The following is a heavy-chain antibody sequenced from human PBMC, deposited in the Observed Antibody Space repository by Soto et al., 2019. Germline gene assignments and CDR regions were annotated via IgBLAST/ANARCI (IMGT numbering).Heavy chain of an antibody. Sequence: PSETLSLTCTVSGGSISSGGYYWSWIRQHPGKGLEWIGYIYYSGSTYYNPSLKSRVTISVDTSKNQFSLKLSSVTAADTAVYYCARGRGDYGDYGYYYYGMDVWGQGTTVTVSS. V-gene: IGHV4-31*03. CDR1: GGSISSGGYY. D-gene: IGHD4-17*01. CDR3: ARGRGDYGDYGYYYYGMDV. CDR2: IYYSGST. J-gene: IGHJ6*02.